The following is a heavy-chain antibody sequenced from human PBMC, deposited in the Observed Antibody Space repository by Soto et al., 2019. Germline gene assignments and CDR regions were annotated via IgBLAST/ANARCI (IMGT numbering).Heavy chain of an antibody. J-gene: IGHJ5*02. V-gene: IGHV4-31*03. CDR1: GGSISSGGYY. CDR3: AARPLMVRGVRTPFDP. Sequence: SETLSLTCTVSGGSISSGGYYWSWIRQHPGKGLEWIGYIYYSGGTYYNPSLKSRVTISVDTSKNQFSLKLSSVTAADTAVYYCAARPLMVRGVRTPFDPWGQGTLVTVSS. D-gene: IGHD3-10*01. CDR2: IYYSGGT.